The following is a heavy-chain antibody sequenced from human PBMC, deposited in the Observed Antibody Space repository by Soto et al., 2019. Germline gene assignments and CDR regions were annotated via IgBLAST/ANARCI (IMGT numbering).Heavy chain of an antibody. CDR2: ISYDGSNK. D-gene: IGHD3-10*01. V-gene: IGHV3-30-3*01. CDR1: GFTFSSYA. CDR3: ARDLSFAWFGEITPEVGFDY. J-gene: IGHJ4*02. Sequence: PGGSLRLSCAASGFTFSSYAMHWVRQAPGKGLEWVAVISYDGSNKYYADSVKGRFTISRDNSKNTLYLQMNSLRAEDTAVYYCARDLSFAWFGEITPEVGFDYWGQGTLVTVSS.